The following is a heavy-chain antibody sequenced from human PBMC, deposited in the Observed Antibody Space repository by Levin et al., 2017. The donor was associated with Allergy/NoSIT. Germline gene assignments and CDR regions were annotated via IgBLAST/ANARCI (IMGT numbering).Heavy chain of an antibody. V-gene: IGHV2-5*02. CDR2: IYWDDDK. D-gene: IGHD6-13*01. Sequence: SGPTLVKPTQTLTLTCTFSGFSLSTSGVGVGWIRQPPGKALEWLALIYWDDDKRYSPSLKSRLTITKDTSKNQVVLTMTNMDPVDTATYYCAPLRLDSSSWASAFDIWGQGTMVTVSS. CDR1: GFSLSTSGVG. CDR3: APLRLDSSSWASAFDI. J-gene: IGHJ3*02.